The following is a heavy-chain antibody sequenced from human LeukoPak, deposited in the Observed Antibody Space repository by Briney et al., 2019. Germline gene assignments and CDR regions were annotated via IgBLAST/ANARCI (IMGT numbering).Heavy chain of an antibody. D-gene: IGHD4-17*01. CDR2: IRGGGGSA. CDR1: GFTFSAYA. V-gene: IGHV3-23*01. CDR3: ARDPNGDYIGAFDM. J-gene: IGHJ3*02. Sequence: GGSLRLSCTASGFTFSAYAMMWVRQAPGKGPEWVSAIRGGGGSAFYADSVKGRFTISRDNSKYTLFLQMNSLRAEDTAVYYCARDPNGDYIGAFDMWGPGTMVTISS.